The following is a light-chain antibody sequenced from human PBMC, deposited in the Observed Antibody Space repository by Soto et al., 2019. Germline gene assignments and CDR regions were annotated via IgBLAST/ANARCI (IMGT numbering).Light chain of an antibody. Sequence: QSVLTQSPSASASLGASVKLTCTLSSGHSSYAIAWHQQQPEKGPRYLMKLNSDGSHSKGDGIPDRFSGSSSGAERYLTISSVQSEDEADYYCQTWGTGILVFGGGPKVTVL. CDR1: SGHSSYA. CDR2: LNSDGSH. CDR3: QTWGTGILV. V-gene: IGLV4-69*01. J-gene: IGLJ3*02.